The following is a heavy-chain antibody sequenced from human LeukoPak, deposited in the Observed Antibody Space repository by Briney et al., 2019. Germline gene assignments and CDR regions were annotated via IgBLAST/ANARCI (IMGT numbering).Heavy chain of an antibody. Sequence: PGGSLRLSCAASGFTFSSYGMHWVRQAPGKGLEWVAVISYDGSNKYYADSVKGRFTISRDNAKNSLYLQMNSLRAEDKAVYYCASDLTTDNAFDIWGQGTMVTVSS. J-gene: IGHJ3*02. CDR2: ISYDGSNK. CDR3: ASDLTTDNAFDI. CDR1: GFTFSSYG. V-gene: IGHV3-30*03. D-gene: IGHD4-11*01.